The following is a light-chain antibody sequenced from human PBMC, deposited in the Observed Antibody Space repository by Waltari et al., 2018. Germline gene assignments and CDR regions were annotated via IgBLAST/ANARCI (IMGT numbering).Light chain of an antibody. Sequence: QSALTQPASVSGSPGQSITISCTGTSGDVGTYNLVSWYQQHPGEVPKLIIYEVPNRPSGVFNRVSGSKSGNTASLTISGLQAEDAADYYCCSYTTSSAPGVFGTGTRVTVL. J-gene: IGLJ1*01. CDR2: EVP. CDR1: SGDVGTYNL. CDR3: CSYTTSSAPGV. V-gene: IGLV2-14*02.